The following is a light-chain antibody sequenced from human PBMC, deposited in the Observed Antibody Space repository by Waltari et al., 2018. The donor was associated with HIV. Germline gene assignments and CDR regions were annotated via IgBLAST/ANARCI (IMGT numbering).Light chain of an antibody. CDR1: SSDVGGYNL. J-gene: IGLJ3*02. CDR2: EVS. V-gene: IGLV2-23*02. CDR3: CAYAGSTTYVM. Sequence: QSALTQPASVSGSPGQSITISCTGTSSDVGGYNLVSWYQQHPGKAPKLMIYEVSKRPSGVSDRFSGSKSGTTASHTIAGLQAEDEADYYCCAYAGSTTYVMFGGGTKLTVL.